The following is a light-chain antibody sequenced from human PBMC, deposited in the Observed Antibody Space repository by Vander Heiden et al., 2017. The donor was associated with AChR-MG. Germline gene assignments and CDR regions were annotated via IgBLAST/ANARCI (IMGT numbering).Light chain of an antibody. CDR2: PAS. CDR3: MNGIRLPGT. Sequence: ISQATLSHSASPRSPAAIASKSSTCLAHKDVKTYLYWYQQKPGQFPQVLIYPASSRYSGVPARFSGSGSGTDFTLKISSVEAEDVGAYYCMNGIRLPGTFGQGTKVEIK. V-gene: IGKV2-29*01. J-gene: IGKJ1*01. CDR1: TCLAHKDVKTY.